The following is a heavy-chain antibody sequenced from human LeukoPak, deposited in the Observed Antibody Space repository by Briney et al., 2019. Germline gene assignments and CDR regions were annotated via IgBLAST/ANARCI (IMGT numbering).Heavy chain of an antibody. CDR3: ARGPVCSITSCRYYYMDV. V-gene: IGHV4-4*07. CDR1: GGSIRSYY. Sequence: SETLSLTCTVSGGSIRSYYWSWIRQPAGKALEWIGRIYTSGSTNYNPSLKSRVTMSVDTSKNQFSLKLSSVTAADTAVYYWARGPVCSITSCRYYYMDVWGKGTTVTISS. J-gene: IGHJ6*03. D-gene: IGHD2-2*01. CDR2: IYTSGST.